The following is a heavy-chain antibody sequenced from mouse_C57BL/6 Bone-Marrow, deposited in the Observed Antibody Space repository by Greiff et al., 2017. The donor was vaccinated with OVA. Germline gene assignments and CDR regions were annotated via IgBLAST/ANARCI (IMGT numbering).Heavy chain of an antibody. D-gene: IGHD1-1*01. CDR1: GFTFSDYG. Sequence: EVMLVESGGGLVKPGGSLKLSCAASGFTFSDYGMHWVRQAPEKGLEWVAYISSGSSTIYYADTVKGSFTFSRDNAKNTLFLQMTSLRSEDTAMYYCARGGCGTPFAYWGQGTLVTVSA. CDR2: ISSGSSTI. V-gene: IGHV5-17*01. CDR3: ARGGCGTPFAY. J-gene: IGHJ3*01.